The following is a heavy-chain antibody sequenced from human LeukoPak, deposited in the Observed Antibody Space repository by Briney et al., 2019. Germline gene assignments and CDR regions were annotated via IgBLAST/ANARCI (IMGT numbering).Heavy chain of an antibody. CDR1: GFTFSSYW. CDR3: ARDPLGYCSSTSCYEIDY. Sequence: GGSLRLSCAASGFTFSSYWMSWVRQAPGKGLEWVANIKQDGSEKYYVDSVKGRFTISRDNAKNSLYLQMNSLRAEDTAVYYCARDPLGYCSSTSCYEIDYWGQGTLVTVSS. J-gene: IGHJ4*02. CDR2: IKQDGSEK. D-gene: IGHD2-2*01. V-gene: IGHV3-7*01.